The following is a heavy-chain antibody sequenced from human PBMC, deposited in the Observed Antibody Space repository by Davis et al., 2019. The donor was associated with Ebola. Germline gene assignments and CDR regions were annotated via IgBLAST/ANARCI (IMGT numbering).Heavy chain of an antibody. CDR3: ARAIRKPYYYDSSGWALDY. D-gene: IGHD3-22*01. CDR1: GGSFSGYY. V-gene: IGHV3-11*01. CDR2: ISSSGSTI. J-gene: IGHJ4*02. Sequence: LSLTCAVYGGSFSGYYMSWIRQTPGKGLEWVSYISSSGSTIYYADSVKGRFTISRDNAKNSLYLQMNSLRAEDTAVYYCARAIRKPYYYDSSGWALDYWGQGTLVTVSS.